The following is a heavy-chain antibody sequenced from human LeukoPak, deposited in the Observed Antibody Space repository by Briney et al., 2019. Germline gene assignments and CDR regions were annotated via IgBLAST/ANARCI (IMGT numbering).Heavy chain of an antibody. CDR1: GYTFTSNY. J-gene: IGHJ3*02. D-gene: IGHD6-19*01. Sequence: ASVKVSCKASGYTFTSNYIHWVRQAPGQGLEWMGMIYPRDGSTSYAQKFQGRVTITADESTSTAYMELSSLRSEDTAVYYCAKGWGNIAVALNDAFDIWGQGTMVTVSS. CDR2: IYPRDGST. V-gene: IGHV1-46*01. CDR3: AKGWGNIAVALNDAFDI.